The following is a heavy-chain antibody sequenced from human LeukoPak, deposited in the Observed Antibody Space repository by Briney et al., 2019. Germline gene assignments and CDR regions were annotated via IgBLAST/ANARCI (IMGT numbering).Heavy chain of an antibody. V-gene: IGHV1-18*01. CDR3: ARKTYRYNWFDP. Sequence: ASVKVSCKASGYTFTSYGISWVRQAPGQGLEWMGWISAYSGNTNYAQKLQGRVTMTTDTSTSTAYMELRSLRSDDTAVYYCARKTYRYNWFDPWGQGTLVTVSS. CDR1: GYTFTSYG. J-gene: IGHJ5*02. CDR2: ISAYSGNT. D-gene: IGHD2-21*01.